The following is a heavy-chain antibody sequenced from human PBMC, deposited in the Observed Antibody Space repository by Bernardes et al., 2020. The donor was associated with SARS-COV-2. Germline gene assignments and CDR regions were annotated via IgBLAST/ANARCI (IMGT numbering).Heavy chain of an antibody. Sequence: SETLSLTCTVSGGSISSGSYYWSWIRQSAGKGLEWIGRIYISGSTYYNPSLKSRVTISVDTSKNQVSLRLGSVTAADTAVYYCARDGDYYGMDVWGQGTTVTVSS. CDR2: IYISGST. CDR1: GGSISSGSYY. D-gene: IGHD3-3*01. J-gene: IGHJ6*02. V-gene: IGHV4-61*02. CDR3: ARDGDYYGMDV.